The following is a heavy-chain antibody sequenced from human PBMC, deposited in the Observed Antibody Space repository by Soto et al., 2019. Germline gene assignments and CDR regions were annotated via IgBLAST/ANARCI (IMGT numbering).Heavy chain of an antibody. Sequence: PGGSLRLSCAASGFTFSSYDMHWVRQATGKGLEWVSAIGTAGDTYYPGSVKGRFTISRENAKNSLYLQMNSLRAEDTAVYYCARVAGITMVRGPRDYYYGMDVWGQGTTVTVSS. CDR3: ARVAGITMVRGPRDYYYGMDV. CDR2: IGTAGDT. V-gene: IGHV3-13*01. J-gene: IGHJ6*02. CDR1: GFTFSSYD. D-gene: IGHD3-10*01.